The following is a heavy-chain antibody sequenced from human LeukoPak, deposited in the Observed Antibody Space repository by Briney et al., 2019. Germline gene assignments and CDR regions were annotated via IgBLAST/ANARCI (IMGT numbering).Heavy chain of an antibody. V-gene: IGHV4-34*01. CDR1: GGSFSGYY. D-gene: IGHD1-1*01. CDR3: ARDPTTEWNGY. J-gene: IGHJ4*02. Sequence: SETLSLTCAVYGGSFSGYYWSWIRQPPGKGLEWIGEINHSGSTNYNPSLKSRVTMSVDTSKNQFSLKLSSVTAADTAVYYCARDPTTEWNGYWGQGTLVTVSS. CDR2: INHSGST.